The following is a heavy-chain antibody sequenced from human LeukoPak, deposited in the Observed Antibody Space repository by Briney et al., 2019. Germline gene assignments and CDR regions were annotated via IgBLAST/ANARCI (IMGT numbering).Heavy chain of an antibody. D-gene: IGHD1-14*01. V-gene: IGHV3-11*04. Sequence: GGSLRLSCAASGFTFSDYYMSWIRQAPGKGLEWVSYISSSGGTIYYADSVKGRFTISRDNAKNSLYLQMNSLRVEDTAVYYCARDRARMGPDGMDVWGQGTTVTVSS. CDR2: ISSSGGTI. J-gene: IGHJ6*02. CDR3: ARDRARMGPDGMDV. CDR1: GFTFSDYY.